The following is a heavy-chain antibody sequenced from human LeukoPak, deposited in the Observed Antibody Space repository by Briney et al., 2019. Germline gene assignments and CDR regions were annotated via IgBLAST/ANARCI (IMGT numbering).Heavy chain of an antibody. CDR3: AKDRYGDYLRSFDY. D-gene: IGHD4-17*01. CDR1: GFTFSSYA. Sequence: PGGSLRLSCAASGFTFSSYAMHWVRQAPGKGLEWVAVISYDGSNKYYADSVKGRFTISRDNSENTLYLQMNSLRAEDTAVYYCAKDRYGDYLRSFDYWGQGTLVTVSS. CDR2: ISYDGSNK. J-gene: IGHJ4*02. V-gene: IGHV3-30-3*01.